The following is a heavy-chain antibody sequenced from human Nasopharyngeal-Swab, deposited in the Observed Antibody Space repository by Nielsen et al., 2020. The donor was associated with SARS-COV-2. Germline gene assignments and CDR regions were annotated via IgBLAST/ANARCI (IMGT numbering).Heavy chain of an antibody. J-gene: IGHJ4*02. Sequence: GGSLRLSCVASGYSFRTYGMSWVRQAPGKGLEWVAAIVGSGDISGSGGTTYYADSVKGRFTIYRDYSKNTLFLQMNSLRAEDTAVYYCAKDLKGPYFFWGQGTLVTVSS. CDR2: IVGSGDISGSGGTT. V-gene: IGHV3-23*01. CDR3: AKDLKGPYFF. CDR1: GYSFRTYG. D-gene: IGHD2/OR15-2a*01.